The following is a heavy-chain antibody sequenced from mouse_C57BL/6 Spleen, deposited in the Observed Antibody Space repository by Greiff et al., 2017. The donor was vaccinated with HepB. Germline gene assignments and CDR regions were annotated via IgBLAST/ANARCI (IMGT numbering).Heavy chain of an antibody. CDR2: IWSGGST. D-gene: IGHD2-1*01. J-gene: IGHJ2*01. V-gene: IGHV2-2*01. CDR3: ARIRGGNYYFDY. Sequence: QVQLQQSGPGLVQPSQSLFITCTVSGFSLTSYGVHWVRQSPGKGLEWLGVIWSGGSTDYNAAFISRLSISKDNSKSQVFFKMNSLQADDTAIYYCARIRGGNYYFDYWGQGTTLTVSS. CDR1: GFSLTSYG.